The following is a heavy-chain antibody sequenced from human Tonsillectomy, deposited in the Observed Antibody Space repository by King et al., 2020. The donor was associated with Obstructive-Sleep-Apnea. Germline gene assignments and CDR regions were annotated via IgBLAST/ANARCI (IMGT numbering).Heavy chain of an antibody. J-gene: IGHJ4*02. CDR1: GFTFSNAW. CDR3: STEDD. Sequence: VQLVESGGGLVKPGGSLRLSCAASGFTFSNAWMSWGRQAPGKGLEWGGRIKSKTNGGTTEYAAPVKGRFTISRDDSKNTLYLQMNSLKIEDTAIYYCSTEDDWGQGTLVTVSS. CDR2: IKSKTNGGTT. V-gene: IGHV3-15*01.